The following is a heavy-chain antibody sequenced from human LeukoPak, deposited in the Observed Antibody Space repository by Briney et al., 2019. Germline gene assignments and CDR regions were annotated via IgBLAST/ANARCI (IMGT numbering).Heavy chain of an antibody. CDR3: ARVNYYDSSGYYSEGFDY. J-gene: IGHJ4*02. CDR2: IYTSGST. D-gene: IGHD3-22*01. V-gene: IGHV4-61*02. CDR1: GGSISSGDYC. Sequence: SETLSLTCTVSGGSISSGDYCWSWIRQPAGKGLEWIGRIYTSGSTNYNPSLKSRVTMSVDTSKNQFSLKLSSVTAADTAVYYCARVNYYDSSGYYSEGFDYWGQGTLVTVSS.